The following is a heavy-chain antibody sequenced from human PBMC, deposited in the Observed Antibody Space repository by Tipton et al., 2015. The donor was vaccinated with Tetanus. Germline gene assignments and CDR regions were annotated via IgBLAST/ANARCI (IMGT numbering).Heavy chain of an antibody. CDR2: IWSDGSEQ. J-gene: IGHJ3*02. V-gene: IGHV3-33*08. CDR1: GFTFGTHV. Sequence: SLRLSCAASGFTFGTHVMHWVRQAPGKGLEWVAVIWSDGSEQYYANSVKGRFTISRDNSRDTLFLQMNSLTADDTAVYYCVRESESPGAFDMWGQGTVVAAS. D-gene: IGHD1-1*01. CDR3: VRESESPGAFDM.